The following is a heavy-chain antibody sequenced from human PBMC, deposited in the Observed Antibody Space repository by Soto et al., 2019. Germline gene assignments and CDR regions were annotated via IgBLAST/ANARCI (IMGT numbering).Heavy chain of an antibody. V-gene: IGHV4-34*01. J-gene: IGHJ5*02. D-gene: IGHD3-16*01. CDR2: INHVGGT. CDR1: GGFLSESY. Sequence: SETLSLTCAVYGGFLSESYWTWIRQPPGKGLEWIGEINHVGGTNYNPSLKGRVTMSVDTSQNQFSLRLISVTAADTAMYFCVRIRYQLPSSVLWLDPWGQGTPVTVSS. CDR3: VRIRYQLPSSVLWLDP.